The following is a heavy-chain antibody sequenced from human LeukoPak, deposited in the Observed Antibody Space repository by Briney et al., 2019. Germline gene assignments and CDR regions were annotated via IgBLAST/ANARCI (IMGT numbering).Heavy chain of an antibody. D-gene: IGHD3-3*01. CDR3: AREVDYDFWSGYYPTGTLNY. V-gene: IGHV3-64*02. Sequence: GGSLRLSCAASGFTFTNHPMHWVRQTSGKRLEYVSAISPSGDRTWYADSVKGRFTISRDNSKNTMYLQMGSLRPEDMGVYYCAREVDYDFWSGYYPTGTLNYWGQGTLVTVSS. CDR1: GFTFTNHP. J-gene: IGHJ4*02. CDR2: ISPSGDRT.